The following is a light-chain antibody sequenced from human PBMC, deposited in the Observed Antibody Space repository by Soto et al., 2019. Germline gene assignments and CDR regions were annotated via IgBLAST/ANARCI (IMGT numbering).Light chain of an antibody. J-gene: IGKJ5*01. V-gene: IGKV3-15*01. CDR2: GAS. CDR1: QSVSSN. Sequence: EIVMTHSPATLSVSPWEIATLSCRATQSVSSNLAWYQQKHGQAPRLLIYGASTRATGIPARFSGSGSGTEFTLTISSLEPEDFAVYYCQQRSNWQVTFGQGTRLEIK. CDR3: QQRSNWQVT.